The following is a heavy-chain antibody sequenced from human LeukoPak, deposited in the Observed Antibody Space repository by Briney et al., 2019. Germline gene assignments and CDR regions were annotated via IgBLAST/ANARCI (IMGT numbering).Heavy chain of an antibody. V-gene: IGHV1-18*01. Sequence: GASVKVSCKASGYTCTSYGISWVRQAPGQGLEWMGWISAYNGNTNYAQKLQGRVTMTTDTSTSTAYMELRSLRSDDTAVYYSARKGDYYDSSGYYGGYYFDYWGQGTLVTVSS. CDR2: ISAYNGNT. CDR3: ARKGDYYDSSGYYGGYYFDY. J-gene: IGHJ4*02. D-gene: IGHD3-22*01. CDR1: GYTCTSYG.